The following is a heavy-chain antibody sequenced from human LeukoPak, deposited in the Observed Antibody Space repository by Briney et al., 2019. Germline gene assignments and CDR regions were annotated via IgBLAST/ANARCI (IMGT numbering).Heavy chain of an antibody. CDR1: GYTFTGYY. CDR3: ARSRAVLRFLEWLFGY. CDR2: INPNSGGT. Sequence: ASVKVSCKTSGYTFTGYYLHWVRQAPGQGLEWMGWINPNSGGTKYAQKFQGRVTMTRDTSISTAYMELSRLRSDDTAVYYCARSRAVLRFLEWLFGYWGQGTLVTVSS. V-gene: IGHV1-2*02. D-gene: IGHD3-3*01. J-gene: IGHJ4*02.